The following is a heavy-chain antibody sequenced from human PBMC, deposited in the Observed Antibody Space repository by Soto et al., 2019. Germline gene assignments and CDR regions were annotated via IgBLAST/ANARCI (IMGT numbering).Heavy chain of an antibody. J-gene: IGHJ5*02. CDR1: GFTFRRFT. CDR2: ISSNSAYI. Sequence: GGSLRLSXAASGFTFRRFTMNWVRQAPGKGLEWVSTISSNSAYIYYTDALRGRFTISRDNAKNSLHLQMNSLRAEDTAVYYRTRDASRDSSARGWFDPWGPGTLVTVSS. D-gene: IGHD6-13*01. V-gene: IGHV3-21*01. CDR3: TRDASRDSSARGWFDP.